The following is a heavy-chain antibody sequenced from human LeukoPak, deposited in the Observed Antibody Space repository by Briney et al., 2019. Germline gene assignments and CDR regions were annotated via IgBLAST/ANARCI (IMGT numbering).Heavy chain of an antibody. CDR2: ISYDGSNK. CDR1: GFTFSSYG. CDR3: AKDLEGHGNPNAFDY. V-gene: IGHV3-30*18. Sequence: GGSLRPSCAASGFTFSSYGMHWVRQAPGKGLEWVAVISYDGSNKYYADSVTGRFTISRDNSKNTLYLQMNSLRPEDTAVYYCAKDLEGHGNPNAFDYWGQGTLVTISS. D-gene: IGHD1-1*01. J-gene: IGHJ4*02.